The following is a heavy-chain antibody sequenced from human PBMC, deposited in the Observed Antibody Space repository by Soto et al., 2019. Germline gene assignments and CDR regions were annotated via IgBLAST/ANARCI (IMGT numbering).Heavy chain of an antibody. D-gene: IGHD1-26*01. CDR2: IYHSGIT. J-gene: IGHJ4*02. CDR1: GGSVSSETHF. V-gene: IGHV4-61*03. Sequence: QVQLQESGPGVVRSSETLSLTCAVFGGSVSSETHFWSWIRQPPGKGLEWIDYIYHSGITNSNPSLKGRLTISVDKSTNHFSLSLASVTAADTAIYYCAREDMSGTYYFDSWGQGTRVTVSS. CDR3: AREDMSGTYYFDS.